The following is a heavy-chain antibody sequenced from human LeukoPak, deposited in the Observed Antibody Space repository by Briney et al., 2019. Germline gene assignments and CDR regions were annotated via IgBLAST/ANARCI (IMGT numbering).Heavy chain of an antibody. V-gene: IGHV3-9*01. CDR3: AKDMAYSSSWYYFDY. CDR1: GFTFDDYA. CDR2: ISWNSGSI. D-gene: IGHD6-13*01. J-gene: IGHJ4*02. Sequence: GGSLRLSCAASGFTFDDYAMHWVRQAPGKGLEWVSGISWNSGSIGYADSVEGRFTISRDNAKNSLYLQMNSLRAEDTALYYCAKDMAYSSSWYYFDYWGLGTLVTVSS.